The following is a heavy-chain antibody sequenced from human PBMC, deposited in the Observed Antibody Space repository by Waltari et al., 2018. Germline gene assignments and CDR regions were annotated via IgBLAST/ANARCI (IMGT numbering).Heavy chain of an antibody. CDR3: AKTALDV. CDR1: GFTFSSYA. V-gene: IGHV3-23*03. J-gene: IGHJ6*04. Sequence: EVQLLESGGGLVQPGGSLRISCAAAGFTFSSYAMSWVRQAPGKGLEWVSVIYSGGSTYYADSVKGRFTISRDNSKNTLYLQMNSLRAEDTAVYYCAKTALDVWGKGTTVTVSS. CDR2: IYSGGST.